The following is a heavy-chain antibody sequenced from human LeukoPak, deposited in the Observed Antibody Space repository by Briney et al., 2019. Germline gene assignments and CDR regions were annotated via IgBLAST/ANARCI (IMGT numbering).Heavy chain of an antibody. CDR1: GFAFSIYW. Sequence: PGGPLRLSCVVSGFAFSIYWVIWLRQAPGKGLEWVANIKQDGSEKYYVHSVKGRFTMSRDNAKNSLYLQMNSLRAEDTAVYYCARVQWELRGVGSYFEYWGQGALVTVSS. V-gene: IGHV3-7*01. CDR2: IKQDGSEK. J-gene: IGHJ4*02. D-gene: IGHD1-26*01. CDR3: ARVQWELRGVGSYFEY.